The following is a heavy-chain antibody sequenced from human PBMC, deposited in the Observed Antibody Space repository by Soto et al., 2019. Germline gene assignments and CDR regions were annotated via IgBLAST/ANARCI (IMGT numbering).Heavy chain of an antibody. CDR2: IYYSGTT. CDR1: GGCVSSVSDY. D-gene: IGHD6-19*01. CDR3: ASLSVWSRNNCFNP. Sequence: SETLSLTCTVSGGCVSSVSDYWGWIRQPPGKGLEWIGSIYYSGTTYSNPSLESRVTISVDTSKNQLSLKLTSVTAAYTALFFCASLSVWSRNNCFNPLGQGTRGTFS. V-gene: IGHV4-39*01. J-gene: IGHJ5*02.